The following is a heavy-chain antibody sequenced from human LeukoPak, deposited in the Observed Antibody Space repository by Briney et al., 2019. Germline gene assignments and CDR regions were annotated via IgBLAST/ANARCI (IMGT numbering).Heavy chain of an antibody. J-gene: IGHJ6*02. V-gene: IGHV1-24*01. CDR2: FDPEDGET. Sequence: ASVKVSCKVSGYTLTELSMHWVRQAPGKGLEWMGGFDPEDGETIYAQKFQGRVTMTEDTSTDTAYMELSSLRSEDTAVYYCARDGVDTAMVDYYYYGMDVWGQGTTVTVSS. D-gene: IGHD5-18*01. CDR3: ARDGVDTAMVDYYYYGMDV. CDR1: GYTLTELS.